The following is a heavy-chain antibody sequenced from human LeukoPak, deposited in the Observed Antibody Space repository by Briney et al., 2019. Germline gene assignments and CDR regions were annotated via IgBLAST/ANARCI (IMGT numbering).Heavy chain of an antibody. V-gene: IGHV3-49*03. D-gene: IGHD3-10*01. CDR2: IRSKAYGGTT. CDR3: TRGRRSGSYRLFDY. Sequence: PGRSLRLSCTASGFTFGDYAMSWFRQAPGKGLEWVGFIRSKAYGGTTEYAASVKGRFTTSRDDSKSIAYLQMNSLKTEDTAVYYCTRGRRSGSYRLFDYWGQGTLVTASS. J-gene: IGHJ4*02. CDR1: GFTFGDYA.